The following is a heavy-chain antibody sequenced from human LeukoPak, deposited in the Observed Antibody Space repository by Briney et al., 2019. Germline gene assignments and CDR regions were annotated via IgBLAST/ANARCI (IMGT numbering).Heavy chain of an antibody. J-gene: IGHJ4*02. CDR3: ARDRSYGDFAWGY. CDR2: ISSGGTT. Sequence: GGSLRLSCAASGFTFSTYGMSWVRQAPGKGLEWVSVISSGGTTYYADSVKGRFTISRHISENTVYLQMNSLRAEDTAVYYCARDRSYGDFAWGYWGQGTLVTVST. V-gene: IGHV3-53*04. D-gene: IGHD4-17*01. CDR1: GFTFSTYG.